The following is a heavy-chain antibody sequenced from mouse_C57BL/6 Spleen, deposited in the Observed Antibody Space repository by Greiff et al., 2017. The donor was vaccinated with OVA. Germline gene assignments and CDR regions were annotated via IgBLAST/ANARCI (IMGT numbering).Heavy chain of an antibody. D-gene: IGHD2-2*01. CDR2: ISSGGSYT. J-gene: IGHJ4*01. CDR3: ARRWGYDKEDYAMDY. CDR1: GFTFSSYG. Sequence: DVKLQESGGDLVKPGGSLKLSCAASGFTFSSYGMSWVRQTPDKRLEWVATISSGGSYTYYPDSVKGRFTISRDNAKNTLYLQMSSLKSEDTAMYYCARRWGYDKEDYAMDYWGQGTSVTVSS. V-gene: IGHV5-6*02.